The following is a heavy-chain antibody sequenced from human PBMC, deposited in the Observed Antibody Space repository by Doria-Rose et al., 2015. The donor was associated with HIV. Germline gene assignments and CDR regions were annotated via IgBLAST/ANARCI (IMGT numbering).Heavy chain of an antibody. CDR2: ISGYNNNT. Sequence: QVQLVQSGAEVKKPGASVKVSCKASGHTFTSHAISWVRQAPGQGLEWMGWISGYNNNTKYAQKLQGRVTMTTETSTSTVYMDLRSLTCDDMAVYYCARQGEGGRAFDIWGQGTEVTVSS. CDR3: ARQGEGGRAFDI. J-gene: IGHJ3*02. CDR1: GHTFTSHA. V-gene: IGHV1-18*03. D-gene: IGHD2-15*01.